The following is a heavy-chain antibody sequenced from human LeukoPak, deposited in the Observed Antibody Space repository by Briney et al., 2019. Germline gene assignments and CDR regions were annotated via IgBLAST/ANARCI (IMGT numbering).Heavy chain of an antibody. CDR1: GGSISSYY. D-gene: IGHD5-12*01. CDR3: ARGRGDIPGVFDI. J-gene: IGHJ3*02. CDR2: IYYSGST. V-gene: IGHV4-59*08. Sequence: SETLSLTCTVSGGSISSYYWSWIRQPPGKGLEWIGYIYYSGSTNYNPSLKSRVTMSVDTSKNQFSLKLSSVTAADTAVYYCARGRGDIPGVFDIWGQGTMVTVSS.